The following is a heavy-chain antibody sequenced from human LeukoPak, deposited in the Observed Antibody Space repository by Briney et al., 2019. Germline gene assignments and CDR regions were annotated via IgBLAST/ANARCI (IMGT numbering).Heavy chain of an antibody. V-gene: IGHV3-30-3*01. CDR3: ARTTTPHYYGSGSYALGY. J-gene: IGHJ4*02. CDR1: GCTFSTYA. CDR2: ISYDGSNK. Sequence: GGSLRLSCAASGCTFSTYAMHWVRQGPGKGLEGVAVISYDGSNKYYADSVKGRFTISRDNSKNTRYMQMSSLSAEDTAVYYCARTTTPHYYGSGSYALGYWGQGTLVTVPS. D-gene: IGHD3-10*01.